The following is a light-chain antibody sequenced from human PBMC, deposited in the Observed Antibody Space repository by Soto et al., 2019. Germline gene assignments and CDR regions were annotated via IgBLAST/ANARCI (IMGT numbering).Light chain of an antibody. V-gene: IGKV3-15*01. CDR3: QQRSSWPPT. CDR1: QSVSTN. J-gene: IGKJ5*01. CDR2: GAS. Sequence: EIVMTQSPATLSVSPGERATLSCRASQSVSTNVAWFQQKPGQAPRLLIYGASTRATGISARFSGSGSGTEFTLTISSLEPEDFAVYYCQQRSSWPPTFGQGTRLEI.